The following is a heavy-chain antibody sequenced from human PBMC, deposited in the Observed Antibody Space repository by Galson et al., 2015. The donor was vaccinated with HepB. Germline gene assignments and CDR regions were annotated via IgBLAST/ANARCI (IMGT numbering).Heavy chain of an antibody. D-gene: IGHD2-2*01. CDR3: ARDSGTSGFFDP. J-gene: IGHJ5*02. V-gene: IGHV3-48*02. Sequence: SLRLSCAASGFTLSTYSMNWVRQAPGMGLEWISYISSSSSIYYADSVKGRFTISRDNAKNSLYLQMNSLRDEDTAMYYCARDSGTSGFFDPWGQGTLVTVSS. CDR2: ISSSSSI. CDR1: GFTLSTYS.